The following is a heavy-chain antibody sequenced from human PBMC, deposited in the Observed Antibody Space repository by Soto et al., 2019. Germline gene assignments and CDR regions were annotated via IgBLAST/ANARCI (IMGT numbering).Heavy chain of an antibody. CDR2: ISYDGSNK. D-gene: IGHD2-21*02. CDR3: AKEHVVVTAIRLNYYYYYGMDV. CDR1: GFTFGSYG. Sequence: GGSLRLSCAASGFTFGSYGMHWVRQAPGKGLEWVAVISYDGSNKYYADSVKGRFTISRDNSKNTLYLQMNSLRAEDTAVYYCAKEHVVVTAIRLNYYYYYGMDVWGQGTTVTVSS. V-gene: IGHV3-30*18. J-gene: IGHJ6*02.